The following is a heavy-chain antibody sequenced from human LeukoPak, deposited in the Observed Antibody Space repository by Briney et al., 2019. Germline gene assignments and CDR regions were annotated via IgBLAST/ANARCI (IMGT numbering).Heavy chain of an antibody. Sequence: GASVKVSCKASGYTFTGYYIHWVRQAPGQGLEWMGWINPNSGGTNYAQKFQGRVTMTRDTSISTAYVELTRLRSDDTAVYYCARDNGDYWFDYWGQGTLVTVSS. D-gene: IGHD4-17*01. CDR3: ARDNGDYWFDY. V-gene: IGHV1-2*02. CDR1: GYTFTGYY. CDR2: INPNSGGT. J-gene: IGHJ4*02.